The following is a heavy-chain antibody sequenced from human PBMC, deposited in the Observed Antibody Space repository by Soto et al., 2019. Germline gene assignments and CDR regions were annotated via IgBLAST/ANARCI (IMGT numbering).Heavy chain of an antibody. CDR3: ARDTLEAITGNTYDNWFDH. CDR2: ISSSSSYI. V-gene: IGHV3-21*01. CDR1: GFTFSSYS. Sequence: GGSLRLSCAASGFTFSSYSMNWVRQAPGKGLEWVSSISSSSSYIYYADSVKGRFTISRENAKNSLYLQMNSLRAEDTAVYYCARDTLEAITGNTYDNWFDHWGQGTLVTVSS. J-gene: IGHJ5*02. D-gene: IGHD1-7*01.